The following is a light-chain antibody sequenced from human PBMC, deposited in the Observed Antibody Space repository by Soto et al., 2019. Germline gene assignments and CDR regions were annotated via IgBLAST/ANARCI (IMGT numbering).Light chain of an antibody. V-gene: IGLV2-8*01. CDR3: SSYAGSNTV. CDR1: SSDVGGYNY. Sequence: QSALTQPPSASGSPGQSVTISCTGTSSDVGGYNYVSWYQQHPGKAPKLMIYEVSKRPSGVPDRFSGSKSGNTASLTVSGLQAEDEVDYYCSSYAGSNTVFGGGTKGTVI. CDR2: EVS. J-gene: IGLJ2*01.